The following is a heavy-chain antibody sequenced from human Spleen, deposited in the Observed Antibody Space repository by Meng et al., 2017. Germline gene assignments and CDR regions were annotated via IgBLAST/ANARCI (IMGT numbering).Heavy chain of an antibody. CDR1: GGSFSDYY. V-gene: IGHV4-34*01. Sequence: GSLRLSCVVSGGSFSDYYWSWIRQPPGKGLEWIGEINHSGSTNYNPSLESRATISVNTSQNNLSLKLSSVTTADWAVYYCARGPTTMAHDFDYWGQGTLVTVSS. D-gene: IGHD4-11*01. CDR3: ARGPTTMAHDFDY. CDR2: INHSGST. J-gene: IGHJ4*02.